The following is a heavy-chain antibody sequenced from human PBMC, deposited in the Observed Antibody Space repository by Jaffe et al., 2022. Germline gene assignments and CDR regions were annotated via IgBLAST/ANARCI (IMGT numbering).Heavy chain of an antibody. CDR1: GYTFTGYY. CDR3: ARTTDQLLPPEGYWFDP. V-gene: IGHV1-2*02. CDR2: INPNSGGT. Sequence: QVQLVQSGAEVKKPGASVKVSCKASGYTFTGYYMHWVRQAPGQGLEWMGWINPNSGGTNYAQKFQGRVTMTRDTSISTAYMELSRLRSDDTAVYYCARTTDQLLPPEGYWFDPWGQGTLVTVSS. D-gene: IGHD2-2*01. J-gene: IGHJ5*02.